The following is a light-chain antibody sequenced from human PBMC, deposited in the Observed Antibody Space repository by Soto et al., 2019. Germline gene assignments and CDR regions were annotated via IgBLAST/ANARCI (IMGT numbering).Light chain of an antibody. Sequence: QSVLTQPASVSGPPGQSITISCTGTSSDVGGYNYVSWYQQHPGKAPKLMIYDVSNRPSGVSNRFSGSKSGNTASLTISGLQAEDEADYYCSSYTSSSTPLFGGGTQLTVL. CDR1: SSDVGGYNY. J-gene: IGLJ2*01. CDR2: DVS. V-gene: IGLV2-14*01. CDR3: SSYTSSSTPL.